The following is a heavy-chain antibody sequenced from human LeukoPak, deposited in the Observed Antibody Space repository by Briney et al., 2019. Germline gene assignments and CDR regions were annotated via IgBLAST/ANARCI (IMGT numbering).Heavy chain of an antibody. CDR1: GFTFSSYA. CDR2: ISGSAGST. Sequence: PGGSLRLSCAAPGFTFSSYAMTWVRQAPGKGLEWVSTISGSAGSTYYADSVKGRFTISRDNSKDTLYLQMNSLRAEETAVYYCAKVDDSGWPSHSHFDNWGQGTLVTVSS. CDR3: AKVDDSGWPSHSHFDN. J-gene: IGHJ4*02. V-gene: IGHV3-23*01. D-gene: IGHD6-19*01.